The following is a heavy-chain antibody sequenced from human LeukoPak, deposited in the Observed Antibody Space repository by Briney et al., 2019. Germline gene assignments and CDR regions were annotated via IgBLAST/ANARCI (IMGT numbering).Heavy chain of an antibody. J-gene: IGHJ6*02. Sequence: GGSLRLSCAASGFTFSSYGMPWVRQAPGKGLEWVAVISYDGSNKYYADSVKGRFTISRDNSKNTLYLQMNSLRAEDTAVYYCAKDKGWLRFYYYYGMDVWGQGTTVTVSS. CDR3: AKDKGWLRFYYYYGMDV. CDR1: GFTFSSYG. D-gene: IGHD5-12*01. CDR2: ISYDGSNK. V-gene: IGHV3-30*18.